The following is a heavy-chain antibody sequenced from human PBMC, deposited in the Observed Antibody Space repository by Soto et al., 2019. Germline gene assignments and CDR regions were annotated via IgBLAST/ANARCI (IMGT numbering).Heavy chain of an antibody. D-gene: IGHD3-3*01. CDR2: INHSGST. CDR1: GGSFSGYY. Sequence: SETLSLTCAVYGGSFSGYYWSWIRQPPGKGLEWIGEINHSGSTNYNPSLKSRVTISVDTSKNQFSLKLSSVTAADTAVYYCARGLNYDFGSGYQNIYGMDVWGQGTTVTVSS. J-gene: IGHJ6*02. V-gene: IGHV4-34*01. CDR3: ARGLNYDFGSGYQNIYGMDV.